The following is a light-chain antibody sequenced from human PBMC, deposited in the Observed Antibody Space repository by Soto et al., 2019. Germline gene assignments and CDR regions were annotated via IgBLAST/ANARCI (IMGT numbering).Light chain of an antibody. Sequence: ALTQPPSVSGTPGQGVIISCSGSRSNIGSNSVNWYQQLPGTAPKLLIYINDQRPSGVPDRFSGSTSGTSVSLAISGLQSEDEADYYCASWDDRLKGYVFGTGTKATVL. CDR1: RSNIGSNS. CDR2: IND. J-gene: IGLJ1*01. V-gene: IGLV1-44*01. CDR3: ASWDDRLKGYV.